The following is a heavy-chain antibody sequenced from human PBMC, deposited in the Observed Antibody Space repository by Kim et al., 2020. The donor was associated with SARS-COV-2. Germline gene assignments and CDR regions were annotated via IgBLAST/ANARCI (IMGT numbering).Heavy chain of an antibody. CDR3: ARVETEYDFWVHYGMDV. Sequence: GGSLRLSCAASGFTFSSYWMSWVRQAPGKGLEWVANIKQDGSEKYYVDSVKGRFTISRDNAKNSLYLQMNSLRAEDTAVYYCARVETEYDFWVHYGMDVWGQGTTVTVSS. J-gene: IGHJ6*02. CDR1: GFTFSSYW. V-gene: IGHV3-7*01. D-gene: IGHD3-3*01. CDR2: IKQDGSEK.